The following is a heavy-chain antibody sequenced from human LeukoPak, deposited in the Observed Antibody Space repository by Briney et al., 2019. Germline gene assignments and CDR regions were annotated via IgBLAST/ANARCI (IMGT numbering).Heavy chain of an antibody. Sequence: GGSLRLSCAASGFTFSSYAMSWFRQAPGKGLEWVSAISGSGGSTYYADSVKGRFTISRDNSKNTLYLQMNSLRGDDTAVYYCARSPTAYCDGDCFRYFDYWGQGTLGTVSS. CDR2: ISGSGGST. CDR1: GFTFSSYA. J-gene: IGHJ4*02. D-gene: IGHD2-21*02. V-gene: IGHV3-23*01. CDR3: ARSPTAYCDGDCFRYFDY.